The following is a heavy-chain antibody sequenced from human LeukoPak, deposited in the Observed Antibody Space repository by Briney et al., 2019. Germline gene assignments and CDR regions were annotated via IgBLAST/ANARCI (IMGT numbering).Heavy chain of an antibody. Sequence: SETLSLTCTVSGGSISSYYWSWIRQPAGKGLEWIGRIYTSGSTTYNPSLKSRVTMSVDTSKNQFSLKLSSVTAADTAVYYCARQDYYDSSAPFDYWAREPWSPSPQ. V-gene: IGHV4-4*07. J-gene: IGHJ4*02. CDR2: IYTSGST. CDR1: GGSISSYY. CDR3: ARQDYYDSSAPFDY. D-gene: IGHD3-22*01.